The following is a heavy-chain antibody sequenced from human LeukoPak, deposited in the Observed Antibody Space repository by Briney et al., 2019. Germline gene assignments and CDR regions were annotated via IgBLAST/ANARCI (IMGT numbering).Heavy chain of an antibody. CDR1: GGSISSGGYY. J-gene: IGHJ5*02. D-gene: IGHD5-18*01. Sequence: KASETLSLTCTVSGGSISSGGYYWSWLRQHPGKGLEWIGYIYYSGSTYYNPSLKSRVTISVDTSKNQFSLKLSSVTAADTAVYYCARDRSGYSQTWGQGTLVTVSS. V-gene: IGHV4-31*03. CDR2: IYYSGST. CDR3: ARDRSGYSQT.